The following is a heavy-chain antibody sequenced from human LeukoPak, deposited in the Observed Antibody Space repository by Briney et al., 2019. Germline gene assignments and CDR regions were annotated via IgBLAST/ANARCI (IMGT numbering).Heavy chain of an antibody. Sequence: GASVKVSCKVSGYTLNELSMHWVRQSPGKGLEWMGGFDPEDGDTIYVQKFQGGVTMTEDTSTDTAYMELSILRSEHTAVYYCATTSGYYYSLDYWGQGTLVTVSS. CDR2: FDPEDGDT. CDR3: ATTSGYYYSLDY. J-gene: IGHJ4*02. D-gene: IGHD3-22*01. CDR1: GYTLNELS. V-gene: IGHV1-24*01.